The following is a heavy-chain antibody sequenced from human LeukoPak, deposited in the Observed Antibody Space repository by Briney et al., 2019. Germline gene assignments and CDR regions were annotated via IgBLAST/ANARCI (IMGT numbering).Heavy chain of an antibody. D-gene: IGHD3-10*01. CDR1: GGSISSGGYY. J-gene: IGHJ4*02. V-gene: IGHV4-31*03. Sequence: SETLSLTCTVSGGSISSGGYYWSWIRQHPGKGLEWIGYIYYSGSTYYNPSLKSRVTISVDTSKNQFSLKLSSVTAADTAVYYCARGNYYYGSGSPPAYWGQGTLVTVSS. CDR2: IYYSGST. CDR3: ARGNYYYGSGSPPAY.